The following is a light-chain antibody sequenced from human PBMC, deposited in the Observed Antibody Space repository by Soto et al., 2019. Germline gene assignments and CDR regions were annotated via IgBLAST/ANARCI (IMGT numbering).Light chain of an antibody. CDR3: QKYNTAPRT. CDR2: AAS. J-gene: IGKJ1*01. Sequence: DIQMTQSPSSLSASVGDTVTITCRASQGISNYLAWYQQKPGQVPNLLIYAASTLQSGVPSRFSGSGSGTDFTLTISSLRPEEVATYYCQKYNTAPRTFGQGTKVEI. V-gene: IGKV1-27*01. CDR1: QGISNY.